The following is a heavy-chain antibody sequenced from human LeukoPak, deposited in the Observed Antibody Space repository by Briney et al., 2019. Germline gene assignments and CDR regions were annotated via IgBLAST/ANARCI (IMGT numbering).Heavy chain of an antibody. Sequence: ASVKVSCKVSGYTLTELSMYWVRQAPRKGREWMGGFYPEDGETIYAQKFQGRVTMTEDTSTDTAYMELSSLRSEDTAVYYCATRGSSLYNWFDPWRQGTLVTVSS. CDR3: ATRGSSLYNWFDP. V-gene: IGHV1-24*01. CDR2: FYPEDGET. J-gene: IGHJ5*02. CDR1: GYTLTELS. D-gene: IGHD6-13*01.